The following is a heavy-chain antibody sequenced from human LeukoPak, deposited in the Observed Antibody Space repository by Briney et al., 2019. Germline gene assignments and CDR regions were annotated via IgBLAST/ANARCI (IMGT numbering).Heavy chain of an antibody. CDR1: GGSFSGRY. CDR2: INYSGST. J-gene: IGHJ4*02. CDR3: ARDAGGGPFFDY. V-gene: IGHV4-59*11. Sequence: SETLSLTCTVSGGSFSGRYWGWIRQPPGKGLEWMGSINYSGSTDYNPSLKSRVTISLDASKNQFSLKLSSVTAADTAVYYCARDAGGGPFFDYWGQGTLVTVSS. D-gene: IGHD2-15*01.